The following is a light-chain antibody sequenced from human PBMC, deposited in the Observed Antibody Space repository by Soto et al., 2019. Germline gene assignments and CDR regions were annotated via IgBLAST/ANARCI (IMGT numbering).Light chain of an antibody. CDR1: QSVTSTY. V-gene: IGKV3-20*01. CDR3: QHYNSYSEA. CDR2: DAS. Sequence: EIVLTQSPGTLSLSPGERVTLSCRASQSVTSTYLAWYQQKPGQAPRLLIYDASTRATGIPARFSGSGSGTEFTLTISSLQPDDFATYYCQHYNSYSEAFGQGTKVDIK. J-gene: IGKJ1*01.